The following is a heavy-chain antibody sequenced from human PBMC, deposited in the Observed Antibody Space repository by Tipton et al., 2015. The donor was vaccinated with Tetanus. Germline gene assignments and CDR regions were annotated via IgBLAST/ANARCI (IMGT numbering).Heavy chain of an antibody. CDR2: IYPGDSDT. V-gene: IGHV5-51*01. J-gene: IGHJ4*02. CDR1: GYIFTNYW. Sequence: VQLVQSGGEVKKPGESLKISCKGSGYIFTNYWIGWVRQKPGKGLEWMGIIYPGDSDTRYSPSFQGRVTISVDRWINTAYLQWSSLKASDTSMFYCARAHCSDGVCNFDFWGQGALVTVAS. CDR3: ARAHCSDGVCNFDF. D-gene: IGHD2-15*01.